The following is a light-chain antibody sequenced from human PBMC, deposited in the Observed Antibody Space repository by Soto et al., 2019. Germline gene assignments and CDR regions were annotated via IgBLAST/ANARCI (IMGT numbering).Light chain of an antibody. J-gene: IGKJ4*01. CDR3: QQYNSYPT. V-gene: IGKV1-5*03. CDR2: KAS. Sequence: DIQMTQSPSTLSASVGDRVTITCLASQSISSWLAWYQQKPGKAPKLLIYKASSLESGVTSRFSGSGSGTEFTLTISSLKPDDFTTYYCQQYNSYPTFGGGTKVEIK. CDR1: QSISSW.